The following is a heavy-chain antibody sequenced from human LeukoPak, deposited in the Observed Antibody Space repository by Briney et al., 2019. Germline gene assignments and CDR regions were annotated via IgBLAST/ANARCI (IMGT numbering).Heavy chain of an antibody. D-gene: IGHD3-22*01. V-gene: IGHV3-11*04. Sequence: GGSLRLSCTASGFTFSDYYMSWIRQAPGKGLECVSYISNSGSTIYYADSVKGRFTISRDNAKNSLYLQMNSLRAEDTAVYYCARADSSGYYYPNYFDYWGQGTLVTVSS. CDR1: GFTFSDYY. J-gene: IGHJ4*02. CDR3: ARADSSGYYYPNYFDY. CDR2: ISNSGSTI.